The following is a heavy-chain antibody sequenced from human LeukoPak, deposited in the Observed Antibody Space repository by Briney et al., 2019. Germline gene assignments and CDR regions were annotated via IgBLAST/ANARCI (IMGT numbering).Heavy chain of an antibody. D-gene: IGHD1-7*01. J-gene: IGHJ4*02. V-gene: IGHV3-23*01. CDR1: GFTFSSYA. CDR3: AKGGGLWNYYFDY. Sequence: GGSLRLSCAAPGFTFSSYAMSWVRQAPGKGLEWVSAISGSGGSTYYADSVKGRFTISRDNSKNTLYLQMNSLRAEDTAVYYCAKGGGLWNYYFDYWGQGTLVTVSS. CDR2: ISGSGGST.